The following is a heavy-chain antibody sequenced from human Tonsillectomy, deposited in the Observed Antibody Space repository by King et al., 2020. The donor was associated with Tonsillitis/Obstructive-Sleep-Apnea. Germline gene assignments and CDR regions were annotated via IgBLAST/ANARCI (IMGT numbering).Heavy chain of an antibody. V-gene: IGHV3-15*07. D-gene: IGHD4-17*01. Sequence: VQLVESGGGLVEPGGSLTISCTASGFTFNDAWMNWVRQAPGQGLEWVGRIKSKTDGGTTSYAAPVKGRFTISRDDSNNTLFLLMNSLKTEDTAVYYCTAEPATTVTNWGYGTLVTVSS. J-gene: IGHJ4*01. CDR1: GFTFNDAW. CDR2: IKSKTDGGTT. CDR3: TAEPATTVTN.